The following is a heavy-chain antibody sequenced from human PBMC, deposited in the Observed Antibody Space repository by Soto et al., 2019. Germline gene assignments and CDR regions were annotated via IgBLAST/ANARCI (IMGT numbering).Heavy chain of an antibody. J-gene: IGHJ4*02. CDR2: INAGNGNT. V-gene: IGHV1-3*01. CDR3: ARDLGGWPDF. Sequence: ASVTVSCKASGYTFTSYARQWVRQAPGQRLEWMGWINAGNGNTKYSQKFQDRVTITRDTSASTAYMELSSLRSEDTAVYYCARDLGGWPDFWGQGTLVTVSS. CDR1: GYTFTSYA. D-gene: IGHD2-15*01.